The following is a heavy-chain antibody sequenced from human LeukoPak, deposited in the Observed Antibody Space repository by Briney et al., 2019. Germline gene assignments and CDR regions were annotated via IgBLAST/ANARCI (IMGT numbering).Heavy chain of an antibody. CDR2: IRQDGRDK. CDR1: GFTLSSYW. D-gene: IGHD1-26*01. V-gene: IGHV3-7*01. CDR3: ARDVHGTLDY. J-gene: IGHJ4*02. Sequence: PGGSLRLSCEASGFTLSSYWMAWVRQAPGKGLEWVANIRQDGRDKGCADSVKGRFTISRDNAKNSLYLQMNSLGAEDSGIYYCARDVHGTLDYWGQGTLVTVSS.